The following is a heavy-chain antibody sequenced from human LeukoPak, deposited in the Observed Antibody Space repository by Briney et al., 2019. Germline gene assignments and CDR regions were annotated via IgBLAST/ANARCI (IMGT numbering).Heavy chain of an antibody. CDR3: AIPPVIVVVP. V-gene: IGHV3-23*01. D-gene: IGHD2-2*01. CDR2: ISNSGGST. J-gene: IGHJ5*02. CDR1: GFTFSSYA. Sequence: GESLRLSCAASGFTFSSYAMNWVRQAPGKGLEWVSTISNSGGSTYYADSVKGRFTISRGNSRNTLYLQMHSLTAEDTAVYYCAIPPVIVVVPWGQGTLVTVSS.